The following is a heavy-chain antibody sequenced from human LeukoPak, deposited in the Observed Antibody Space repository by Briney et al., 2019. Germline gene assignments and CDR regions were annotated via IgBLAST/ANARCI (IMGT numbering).Heavy chain of an antibody. CDR2: IIPIFGTA. CDR1: GGSFSSYA. V-gene: IGHV1-69*05. CDR3: ARNYDSSGYYGDY. Sequence: GASVNVSCKASGGSFSSYAISWVRQAAGQGLERMGGIIPIFGTANYAQKFQGRVTITTDESTSTAYMELSSLRSEDTAVYYCARNYDSSGYYGDYWGQGTLVTVSS. D-gene: IGHD3-22*01. J-gene: IGHJ4*02.